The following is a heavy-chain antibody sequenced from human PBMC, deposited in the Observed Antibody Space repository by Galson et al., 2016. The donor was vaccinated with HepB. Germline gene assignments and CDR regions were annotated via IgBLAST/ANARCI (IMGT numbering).Heavy chain of an antibody. CDR3: ARGVAPWALGSLGFHMDV. CDR1: GDSVSSEDAA. CDR2: TYYRSKWYN. V-gene: IGHV6-1*01. Sequence: CAISGDSVSSEDAAWNWIRQSPSRGLEWLGRTYYRSKWYNEYAVSVQSRITINPDTSKNQFSLRLNSVTLEDTAVYYCARGVAPWALGSLGFHMDVWGQGATVIVSS. J-gene: IGHJ6*02. D-gene: IGHD1-26*01.